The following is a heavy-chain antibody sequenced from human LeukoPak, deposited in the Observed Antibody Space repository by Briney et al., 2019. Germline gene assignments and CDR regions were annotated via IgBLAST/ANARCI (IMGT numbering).Heavy chain of an antibody. V-gene: IGHV3-30*18. CDR1: GFTFSSYA. J-gene: IGHJ4*02. Sequence: GGSLRLSCAASGFTFSSYAMSWVRQAPGKGLEWVAVISYDGSNKYYADSVKGRFTISRDNSKNTLYLQMNSLRAEDTAVYYCAKGRSVWLVDYWGQGTLVTVSS. CDR3: AKGRSVWLVDY. CDR2: ISYDGSNK. D-gene: IGHD6-19*01.